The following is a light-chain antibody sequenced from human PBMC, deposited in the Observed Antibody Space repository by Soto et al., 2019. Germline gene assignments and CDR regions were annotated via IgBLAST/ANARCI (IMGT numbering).Light chain of an antibody. CDR2: GAS. CDR3: QQRKT. J-gene: IGKJ1*01. V-gene: IGKV3D-15*01. Sequence: EILMTQSPATLSVSPGERATLSCRASQSVSSNLAWYQQKPGQAPRLLIYGASTRATGIPDRFSGSGSGTDFTLTISRLEPEDSAVYYCQQRKTFGQGTKV. CDR1: QSVSSN.